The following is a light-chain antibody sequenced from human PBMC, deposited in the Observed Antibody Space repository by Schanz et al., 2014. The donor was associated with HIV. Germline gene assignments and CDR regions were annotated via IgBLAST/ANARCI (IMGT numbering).Light chain of an antibody. V-gene: IGKV3-20*01. Sequence: EIVLTQSPDTLSLSPGERATLSCRASQTVSSSSLAWYQQKPGQSPRLLIYAASTRATGIPDRFSGSGSGTDFTLTISRLEPEDYAVYYCQQYDSSSYTYGQGTKLEIK. J-gene: IGKJ2*01. CDR3: QQYDSSSYT. CDR1: QTVSSSS. CDR2: AAS.